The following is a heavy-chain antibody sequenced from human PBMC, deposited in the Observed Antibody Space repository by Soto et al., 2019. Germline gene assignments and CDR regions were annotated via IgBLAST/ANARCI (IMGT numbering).Heavy chain of an antibody. CDR1: GGSISSGDYY. CDR2: IYYSGST. CDR3: ARWGNYYGSGSYLYYQHNWFDP. J-gene: IGHJ5*02. Sequence: SETLSLTCTVSGGSISSGDYYWSWIRQPPGKGLEWIGYIYYSGSTYYNPSLKSRVTISVDTSKNQFSLKLSSVTAADTAVYYCARWGNYYGSGSYLYYQHNWFDPWGQGTLVTVSS. V-gene: IGHV4-30-4*02. D-gene: IGHD3-10*01.